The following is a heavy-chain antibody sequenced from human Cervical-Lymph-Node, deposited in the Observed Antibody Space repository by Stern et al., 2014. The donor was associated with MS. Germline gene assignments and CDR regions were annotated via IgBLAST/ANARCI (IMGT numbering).Heavy chain of an antibody. CDR1: GGSVSSGSYY. CDR2: IYYSGRT. V-gene: IGHV4-61*01. Sequence: QVQLQESGPGLVKPSETLSLTCTVSGGSVSSGSYYWSWIRQPPGKGLEWIGDIYYSGRTNYNPSLKSRVTISVDTSKNQFSLKLSSVTAADTAVYYCARGGITMVRGTSFRTHSFDYWGQGTLVTVSS. J-gene: IGHJ4*02. D-gene: IGHD3-10*01. CDR3: ARGGITMVRGTSFRTHSFDY.